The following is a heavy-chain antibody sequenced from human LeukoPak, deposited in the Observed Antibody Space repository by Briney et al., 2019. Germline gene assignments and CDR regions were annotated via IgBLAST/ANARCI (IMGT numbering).Heavy chain of an antibody. J-gene: IGHJ4*02. CDR3: ARDERSVAAGSLGYFDY. Sequence: ALVKVSCEASGYTFSNFGISWVRQAPGQGLEWMGWISGDNGKTNSAPRLQGRITMTTDTSTNTAYMEVRAVRPDDTAMYYCARDERSVAAGSLGYFDYWGQGTLVTVSS. D-gene: IGHD6-13*01. V-gene: IGHV1-18*01. CDR1: GYTFSNFG. CDR2: ISGDNGKT.